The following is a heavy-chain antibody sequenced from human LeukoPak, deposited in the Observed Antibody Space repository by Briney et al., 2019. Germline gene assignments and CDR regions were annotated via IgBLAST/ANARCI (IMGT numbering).Heavy chain of an antibody. D-gene: IGHD3-9*01. CDR3: ARDNILTGLT. J-gene: IGHJ4*02. CDR1: GFTFSSLW. CDR2: IRYDGSEK. V-gene: IGHV3-7*01. Sequence: GGSLRLSCAASGFTFSSLWMSWVRQAPGKGLEWVANIRYDGSEKYYVDSVRGRFTISRDNAKNSLYLQMSSLTAEDTAVYYCARDNILTGLTGGQGTLVTVSS.